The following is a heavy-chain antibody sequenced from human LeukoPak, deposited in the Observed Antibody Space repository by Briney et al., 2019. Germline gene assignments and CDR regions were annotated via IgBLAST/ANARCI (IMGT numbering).Heavy chain of an antibody. CDR2: INSDGSST. J-gene: IGHJ5*02. D-gene: IGHD6-6*01. Sequence: GGSLRLSCAASGFTFSSYWMHWVRQAPGKGLVWVSRINSDGSSTSYADSVKGRFTISRDNAKNTLYLQMNSLRAEDTAVYYCASGEYSSSSLEFDPWGQGTLVTVSS. V-gene: IGHV3-74*01. CDR3: ASGEYSSSSLEFDP. CDR1: GFTFSSYW.